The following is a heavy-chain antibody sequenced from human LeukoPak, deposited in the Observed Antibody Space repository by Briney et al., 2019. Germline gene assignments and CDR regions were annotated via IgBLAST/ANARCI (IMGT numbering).Heavy chain of an antibody. Sequence: PGGSLRFSCAASGFTLSTYTMNWVRQAPGKGLEWVSSISSSGSYIYYADSVKGRFTISRDDAKNSLYLQMNSLGPEDTAVYYCARDPYSGNYGNYYYYYMDVWGKGTTVTISS. CDR3: ARDPYSGNYGNYYYYYMDV. J-gene: IGHJ6*03. D-gene: IGHD1-26*01. CDR1: GFTLSTYT. CDR2: ISSSGSYI. V-gene: IGHV3-21*01.